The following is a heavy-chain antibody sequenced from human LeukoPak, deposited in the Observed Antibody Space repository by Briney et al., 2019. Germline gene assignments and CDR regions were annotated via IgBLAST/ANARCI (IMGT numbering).Heavy chain of an antibody. CDR1: GDCVSSYF. CDR2: ISYSGST. J-gene: IGHJ5*02. D-gene: IGHD6-19*01. V-gene: IGHV4-59*02. Sequence: SDALSPTWTVSGDCVSSYFGSWMRQPPGKGLEWIAYISYSGSTNHNPSLKSRVTISVDTSKNQFSLKLSSVTAADTAVYYCARGQWLAWFDPWGQGTLVTVSS. CDR3: ARGQWLAWFDP.